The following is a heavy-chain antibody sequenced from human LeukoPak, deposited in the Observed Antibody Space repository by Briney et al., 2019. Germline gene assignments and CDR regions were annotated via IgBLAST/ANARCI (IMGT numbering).Heavy chain of an antibody. CDR2: INHSGST. V-gene: IGHV4-34*01. J-gene: IGHJ5*02. D-gene: IGHD4-11*01. Sequence: SQTLSLTCAVYGGSFSGYYWSWIRQPPGKGLEWIGEINHSGSTNYNPSLKSRVTISVDTSKNQFSLKLSSVTAADTAVYYCARGLMTTYWFDPWGQGTLVTVSS. CDR3: ARGLMTTYWFDP. CDR1: GGSFSGYY.